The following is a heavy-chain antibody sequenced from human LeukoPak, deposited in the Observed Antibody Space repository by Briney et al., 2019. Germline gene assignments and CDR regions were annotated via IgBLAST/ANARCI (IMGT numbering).Heavy chain of an antibody. CDR1: GYTFTSYG. CDR3: ARDSPYYDFWSGYPNWFDP. Sequence: ASVKVPCKASGYTFTSYGISWVRQAPGQGLEWMGWISAYNGNTNYAQKLQGRVTMTTDTSTSTAYMELRSLRSDDTAVYYCARDSPYYDFWSGYPNWFDPWGQGTLVTVSS. CDR2: ISAYNGNT. V-gene: IGHV1-18*01. D-gene: IGHD3-3*01. J-gene: IGHJ5*02.